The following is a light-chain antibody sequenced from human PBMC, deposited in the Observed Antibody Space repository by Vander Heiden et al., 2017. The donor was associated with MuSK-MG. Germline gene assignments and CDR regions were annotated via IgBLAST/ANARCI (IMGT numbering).Light chain of an antibody. CDR2: GVS. CDR3: QQDGSSPKT. V-gene: IGKV3-20*01. Sequence: EVVLTQSPGLLSLSPGERATLPCRASQRNSSTYLDWYQQKAGQAPRPLISGVSSRATGIPDRFSGSGSGSDFTLTVSRLGAEDLAVFFCQQDGSSPKTFGQGTKIEIK. J-gene: IGKJ1*01. CDR1: QRNSSTY.